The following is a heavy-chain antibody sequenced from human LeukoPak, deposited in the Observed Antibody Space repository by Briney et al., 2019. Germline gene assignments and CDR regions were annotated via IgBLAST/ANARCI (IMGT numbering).Heavy chain of an antibody. CDR3: AKDLGGKVTAIFGFYY. CDR1: GFTFSSYG. CDR2: ISYDGSNK. D-gene: IGHD2-21*02. Sequence: GRSLRLSCAASGFTFSSYGMHWVRQAPGKGLEWVAVISYDGSNKYYADSVKGRFTISRDNSKNTLYLQMNSLRAEDTAVYYCAKDLGGKVTAIFGFYYWGQGTLVTVSP. J-gene: IGHJ4*02. V-gene: IGHV3-30*18.